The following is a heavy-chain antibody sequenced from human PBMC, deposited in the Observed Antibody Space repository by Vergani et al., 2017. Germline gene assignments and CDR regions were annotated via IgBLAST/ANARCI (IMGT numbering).Heavy chain of an antibody. CDR2: ISSSSSYI. Sequence: EVQLLESGGGLVQSGGSLRLSCAGSGFIFSSYVMNWVRQAPGKGLEWVSSISSSSSYIYYADSVKGRFTISRDNAKNSLYLQMNSLRAEDTAVYYCAISPYDSSGYYGYWGQGTLVTVSS. D-gene: IGHD3-22*01. CDR3: AISPYDSSGYYGY. J-gene: IGHJ4*02. V-gene: IGHV3-21*01. CDR1: GFIFSSYV.